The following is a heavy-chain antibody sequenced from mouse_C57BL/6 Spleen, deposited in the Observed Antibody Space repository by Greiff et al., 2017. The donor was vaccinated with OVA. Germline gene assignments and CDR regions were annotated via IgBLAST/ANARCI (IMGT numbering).Heavy chain of an antibody. CDR1: GYTFTSYW. D-gene: IGHD1-1*01. V-gene: IGHV1-50*01. J-gene: IGHJ3*01. Sequence: QVQLQQPGAELVKPGASVKLSCKASGYTFTSYWMQWVKQRPGQGLEWIGEIDPSDSYTNYNQKFKGKATLTVDTSSSTAYMQLRSLTSEDSAVYYCAREGVVRRAWFAYWGQGTLVTVSA. CDR3: AREGVVRRAWFAY. CDR2: IDPSDSYT.